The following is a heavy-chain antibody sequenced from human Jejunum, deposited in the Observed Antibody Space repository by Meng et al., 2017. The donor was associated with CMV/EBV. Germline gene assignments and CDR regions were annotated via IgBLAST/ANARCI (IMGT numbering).Heavy chain of an antibody. CDR1: AGSLSSPS. V-gene: IGHV4-59*11. CDR2: IYFTGST. J-gene: IGHJ4*02. D-gene: IGHD1-26*01. CDR3: ARGGAIVGASGY. Sequence: CPVSAGSLSSPSCGCIRPPPGKGLEWIGYIYFTGSTNYNPSLRSRVTISVDTSRKQFSLKLSSVTAADTAMYYCARGGAIVGASGYWGQGMLVTVSS.